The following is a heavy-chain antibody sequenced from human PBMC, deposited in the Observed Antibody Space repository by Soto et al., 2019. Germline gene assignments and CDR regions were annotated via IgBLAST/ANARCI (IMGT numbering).Heavy chain of an antibody. D-gene: IGHD3-10*01. CDR3: ARNYCSGRYFGD. J-gene: IGHJ1*01. Sequence: SVKVSCKASGGTFSSYAISWVRQAPGQGLEWMGGIIPIFGTANYAQKFQGRVTITADESTSTAYMELSSLRSEDTAGYFCARNYCSGRYFGDLGQGTLGTVSS. CDR1: GGTFSSYA. V-gene: IGHV1-69*13. CDR2: IIPIFGTA.